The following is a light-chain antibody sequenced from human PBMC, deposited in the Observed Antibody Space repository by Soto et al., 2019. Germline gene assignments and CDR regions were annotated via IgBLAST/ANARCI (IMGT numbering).Light chain of an antibody. CDR1: QSLSSN. V-gene: IGKV3-15*01. CDR3: QQDNKGWT. J-gene: IGKJ1*01. CDR2: SAS. Sequence: EIGMTQSPATLSVSPGETATLSCRASQSLSSNLAWYQQKPGQAPRLLIYSASTRATGIPGRFSGSVSRTEFTLTISSLQSEDFALYYCQQDNKGWTFGQGTKLEIK.